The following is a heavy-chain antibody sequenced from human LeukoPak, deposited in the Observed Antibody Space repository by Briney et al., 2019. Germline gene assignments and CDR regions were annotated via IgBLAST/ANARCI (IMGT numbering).Heavy chain of an antibody. V-gene: IGHV4-59*12. CDR1: GGSISSYY. CDR3: ARALIPYCSGGSCYLDAFDI. Sequence: KSSETLSLTCTVSGGSISSYYWSWIRQPPGKGLEWIGYIYYSGSTNYNPSLKSRVTISVDRSKNQFSLKLSSVTAADTAVYYCARALIPYCSGGSCYLDAFDIWGQGTMVTVSS. D-gene: IGHD2-15*01. J-gene: IGHJ3*02. CDR2: IYYSGST.